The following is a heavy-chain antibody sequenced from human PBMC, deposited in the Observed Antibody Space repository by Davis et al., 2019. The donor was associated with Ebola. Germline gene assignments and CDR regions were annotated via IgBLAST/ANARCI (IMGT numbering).Heavy chain of an antibody. J-gene: IGHJ4*02. CDR2: IHSDGTST. CDR3: ATDRNWDFDH. Sequence: GESLKISCAASGFSFSSTWMHWVRQAPGKGLVWVSRIHSDGTSTIYTDSVKGRFTISRDNAKNTLYLQMNSLRAEDTAVYYCATDRNWDFDHWGQGTLVTVSS. V-gene: IGHV3-74*01. CDR1: GFSFSSTW. D-gene: IGHD7-27*01.